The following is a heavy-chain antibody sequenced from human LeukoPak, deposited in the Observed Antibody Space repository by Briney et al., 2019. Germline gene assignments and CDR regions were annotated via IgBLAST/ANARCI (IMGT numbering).Heavy chain of an antibody. CDR2: ISSSSSYI. D-gene: IGHD5-12*01. Sequence: GSLRLSCAASGFTFSSYSMNWVRQAPGKGLEWVSSISSSSSYIYYADSVKGRFTISRDNAKNSLYLQMNSLRAEDTAVYYCARNSLVDIVATFDYWGQGTLVTVSS. J-gene: IGHJ4*02. CDR3: ARNSLVDIVATFDY. V-gene: IGHV3-21*01. CDR1: GFTFSSYS.